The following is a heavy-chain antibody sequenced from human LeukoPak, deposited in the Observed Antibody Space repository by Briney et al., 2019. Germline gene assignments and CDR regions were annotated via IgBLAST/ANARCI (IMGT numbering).Heavy chain of an antibody. J-gene: IGHJ5*02. D-gene: IGHD2-21*01. CDR2: IYPGDSDT. CDR3: ARAAYYSPVTPGFDP. V-gene: IGHV5-51*01. CDR1: GYSFTSYW. Sequence: GESLKISCKGSGYSFTSYWIGWVRQLPGKGLEWMGIIYPGDSDTRYSPSFQGQVTISADKSISTAYLQWSSLKASDTAMYYCARAAYYSPVTPGFDPWGQGTLVTVSS.